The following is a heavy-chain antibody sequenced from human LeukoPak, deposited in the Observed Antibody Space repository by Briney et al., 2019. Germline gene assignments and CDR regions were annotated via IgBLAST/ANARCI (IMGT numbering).Heavy chain of an antibody. D-gene: IGHD6-6*01. Sequence: SETLSLTCAVYGGSFSGYYWSWIRQPPGKGLEWIGEINHSGSTNYNPSLKSRVTISLDTSKNQFSLKLSSVTAADTAVYYCARRDYSSSSDYWGQGTLVTVSS. J-gene: IGHJ4*02. CDR2: INHSGST. CDR1: GGSFSGYY. CDR3: ARRDYSSSSDY. V-gene: IGHV4-34*01.